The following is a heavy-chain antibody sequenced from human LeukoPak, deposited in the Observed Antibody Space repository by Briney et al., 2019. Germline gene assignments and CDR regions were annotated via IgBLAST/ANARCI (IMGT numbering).Heavy chain of an antibody. J-gene: IGHJ3*02. CDR2: INHSGST. V-gene: IGHV4-34*01. CDR1: GGSFSGYY. CDR3: ARAGSGSYGDAFDI. Sequence: SETLSLTCAVYGGSFSGYYWSWIRQPPGKGLEWIGEINHSGSTNYNPSLKSRVTITVDTSKNQFSLKLSSVTAADTAVYYCARAGSGSYGDAFDIWGQGTMVTVSS. D-gene: IGHD1-26*01.